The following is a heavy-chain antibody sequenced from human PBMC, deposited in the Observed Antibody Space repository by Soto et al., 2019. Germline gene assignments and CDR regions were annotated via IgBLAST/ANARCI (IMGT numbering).Heavy chain of an antibody. CDR2: IKNKANSYGT. J-gene: IGHJ4*02. D-gene: IGHD3-10*01. V-gene: IGHV3-72*01. CDR3: ASVALSSGGYRRVFDY. CDR1: GFTFSDHY. Sequence: EVQLVESGGGLVQPGGSLRLSCAASGFTFSDHYMDWVRQAPGKGLEWVGRIKNKANSYGTQYAASVKGRITISRDDSQSSVYLQMNSLKTADTAVYYCASVALSSGGYRRVFDYWGQGTLVTVSS.